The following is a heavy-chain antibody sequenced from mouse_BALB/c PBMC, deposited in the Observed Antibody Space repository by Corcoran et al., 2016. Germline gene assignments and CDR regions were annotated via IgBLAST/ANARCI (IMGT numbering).Heavy chain of an antibody. Sequence: QIQLVQSGPELKKPGETVKISCKASGYTFTSYGMNWVKQAPGKGLKWMGWINTYTGEPTYADDFKGRFAFSLETSASTAYLQINNLKNEDMATYFCARGSSGYDYWGQGTTLTVSS. J-gene: IGHJ2*01. CDR3: ARGSSGYDY. CDR2: INTYTGEP. V-gene: IGHV9-1*02. D-gene: IGHD3-1*01. CDR1: GYTFTSYG.